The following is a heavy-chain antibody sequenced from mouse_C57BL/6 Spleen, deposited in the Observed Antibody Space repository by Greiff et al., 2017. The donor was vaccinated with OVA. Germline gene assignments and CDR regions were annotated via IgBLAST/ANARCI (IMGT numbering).Heavy chain of an antibody. CDR2: ISYDGSN. Sequence: EVHLVESGPGLVKPSQSLSLTCSVTGYSITSGYYWNWIRQFPGNKLEWMGYISYDGSNNYNPSLKNRISITRDTSKNQFFLKLNSVTTEDTATYYCARDRDYGPGYFDVWGTGTTVTVSS. V-gene: IGHV3-6*01. CDR3: ARDRDYGPGYFDV. D-gene: IGHD1-1*01. J-gene: IGHJ1*03. CDR1: GYSITSGYY.